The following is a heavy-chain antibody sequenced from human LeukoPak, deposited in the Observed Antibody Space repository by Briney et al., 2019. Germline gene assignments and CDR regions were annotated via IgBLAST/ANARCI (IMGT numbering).Heavy chain of an antibody. CDR3: ARTYYYDSSGYRRDAFDI. Sequence: ASVKVSCKASGYTFTGYYMHWVRQAPGQGLEWMGWINPNSGGTNYAQKFQGRVTMTRDTSISTAYMELSRLRSDDTAVYYCARTYYYDSSGYRRDAFDIWGQGTMVTVSS. J-gene: IGHJ3*02. CDR2: INPNSGGT. CDR1: GYTFTGYY. D-gene: IGHD3-22*01. V-gene: IGHV1-2*02.